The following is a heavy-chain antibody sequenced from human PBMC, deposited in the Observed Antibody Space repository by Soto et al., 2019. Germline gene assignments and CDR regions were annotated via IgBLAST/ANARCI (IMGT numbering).Heavy chain of an antibody. CDR2: TYYRSKWYN. CDR1: GDSVSSNSAA. V-gene: IGHV6-1*01. J-gene: IGHJ6*02. D-gene: IGHD6-19*01. Sequence: QVQLQQSGPGLVKPSQTLSLTCAISGDSVSSNSAAWNWIRQSPSRGLEWLGRTYYRSKWYNDYAVSVKSRITIHPDTSKNQFSLQLNSVTPEDTAVYYCARGHGAVAGIGYYYYGMDVWGQGTTVTVSS. CDR3: ARGHGAVAGIGYYYYGMDV.